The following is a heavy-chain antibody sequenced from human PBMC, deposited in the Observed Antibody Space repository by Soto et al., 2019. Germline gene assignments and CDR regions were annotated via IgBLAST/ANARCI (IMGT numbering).Heavy chain of an antibody. CDR3: VRSGDNYNLLDY. D-gene: IGHD1-1*01. Sequence: PGSSLRLSCASSGFTLIDHYMRWIRQAPGKGLEWIGYSSNSGSFTRYADSVKGRFSISRDNAKNSLYLQINSLRGDDTAIYYCVRSGDNYNLLDYWGQGTPVTVS. CDR2: SSNSGSFT. J-gene: IGHJ4*02. CDR1: GFTLIDHY. V-gene: IGHV3-11*06.